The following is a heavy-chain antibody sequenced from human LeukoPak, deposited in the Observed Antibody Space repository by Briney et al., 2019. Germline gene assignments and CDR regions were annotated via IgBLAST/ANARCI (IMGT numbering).Heavy chain of an antibody. J-gene: IGHJ4*02. D-gene: IGHD3-22*01. Sequence: GGSLRLSCAASGFTFSSYAMSWVRQAPGKGLEWVAFIRYDGSNKYYADSVKGRFTISRDNSKNTLYLQMNSLRAEDTAVYYCAKGPYEFFDYWGQGTLVTVSS. CDR3: AKGPYEFFDY. V-gene: IGHV3-30*02. CDR1: GFTFSSYA. CDR2: IRYDGSNK.